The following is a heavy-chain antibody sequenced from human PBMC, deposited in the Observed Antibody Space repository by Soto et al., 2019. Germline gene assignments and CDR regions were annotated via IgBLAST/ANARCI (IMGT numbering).Heavy chain of an antibody. J-gene: IGHJ3*02. Sequence: PGGSLRLCCAASGFTFSNAWMSWVRQAPGKGLEWVGRIKSKTDGGTTDYAAPAKGRFTISRDDSKNTLYLQMNSLKTEHTAVYYCTTLFGILDAFDIWGQGTMVTVAS. V-gene: IGHV3-15*01. CDR1: GFTFSNAW. CDR2: IKSKTDGGTT. CDR3: TTLFGILDAFDI. D-gene: IGHD2-21*01.